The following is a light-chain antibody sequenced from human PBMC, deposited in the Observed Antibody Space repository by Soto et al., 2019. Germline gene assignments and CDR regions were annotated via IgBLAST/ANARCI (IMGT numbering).Light chain of an antibody. CDR3: SSYTNSIYV. J-gene: IGLJ1*01. CDR1: SSDVGGYNY. CDR2: DVN. Sequence: QSMLTQPASVSGSPGQSITISCTGTSSDVGGYNYVSWYQQHPGKAPKLMIYDVNNRPSGVSNRFSGSKSGSTASLTISGLQAEDEADYYCSSYTNSIYVFGTGTKVTVL. V-gene: IGLV2-14*01.